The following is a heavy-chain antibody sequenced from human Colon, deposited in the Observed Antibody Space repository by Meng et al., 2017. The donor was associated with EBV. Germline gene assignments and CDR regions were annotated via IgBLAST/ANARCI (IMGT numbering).Heavy chain of an antibody. V-gene: IGHV4-28*01. D-gene: IGHD4-17*01. CDR1: GYSISSSNW. CDR2: IYYSGST. J-gene: IGHJ4*02. CDR3: ARYRLQNDYGDQLYYFDY. Sequence: QVQLQESGPGLVKPSDTLSLTCAVSGYSISSSNWWGWIRQPPGKGLVWIGYIYYSGSTYYNPPLKSRVTMSVDTSKNQFSLKLSSVTAADTAVYYCARYRLQNDYGDQLYYFDYWGQGTLVTVSS.